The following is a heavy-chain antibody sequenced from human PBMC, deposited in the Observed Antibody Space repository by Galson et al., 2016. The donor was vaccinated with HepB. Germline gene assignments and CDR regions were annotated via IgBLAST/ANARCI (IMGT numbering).Heavy chain of an antibody. Sequence: SETLSLTCSVSGVSITRSTYYWGWIRRPPGKGLEWIGSIFWTGSTYYNLSLKSRLTISVDTSKDLFSLNLRSVTAADTAVYYCASYLIQSWAGSDAFDTWGQGTMVTVSS. D-gene: IGHD5-18*01. CDR2: IFWTGST. CDR3: ASYLIQSWAGSDAFDT. CDR1: GVSITRSTYY. J-gene: IGHJ3*02. V-gene: IGHV4-39*01.